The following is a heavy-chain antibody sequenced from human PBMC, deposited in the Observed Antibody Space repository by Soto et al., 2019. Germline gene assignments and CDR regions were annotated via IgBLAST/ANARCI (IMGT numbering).Heavy chain of an antibody. CDR3: ARDGSGYRSRASPMDV. CDR2: IIPIFGTA. V-gene: IGHV1-69*01. Sequence: QVQLVQSGAEVKKPGSSVKVSCKASGDTFSSYAISWVRQAPGQELEWMGGIIPIFGTANYAQKFQGRVTINADESTSTAYMELSSLRSEDTAVYYCARDGSGYRSRASPMDVWGQGTTVTDSS. CDR1: GDTFSSYA. D-gene: IGHD3-22*01. J-gene: IGHJ6*02.